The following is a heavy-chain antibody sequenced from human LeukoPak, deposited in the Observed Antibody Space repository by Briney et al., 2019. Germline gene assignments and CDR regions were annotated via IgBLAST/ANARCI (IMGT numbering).Heavy chain of an antibody. CDR3: AKDFLLLCGGDCYSDENDY. Sequence: GGSLRLSCAASGFTFSSYAMSWVRQAPGKGLEWVSAISGSGGSTYYADSAKGRFTISRDNSKNTLYLQMNSLRAEDTAVYYCAKDFLLLCGGDCYSDENDYWGQGTLVTVSS. CDR1: GFTFSSYA. D-gene: IGHD2-21*02. V-gene: IGHV3-23*01. CDR2: ISGSGGST. J-gene: IGHJ4*02.